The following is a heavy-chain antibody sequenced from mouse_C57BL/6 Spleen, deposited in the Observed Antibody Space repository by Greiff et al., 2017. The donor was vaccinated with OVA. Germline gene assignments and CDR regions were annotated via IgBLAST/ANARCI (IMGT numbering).Heavy chain of an antibody. Sequence: QVHVKQPGAELVRPGSSVKLSCKASGYTFTSYWMDWVKQRPGQGLEWIGNIYPSDSETHYNQKFKGKATLTADKSSSTAYMQLSSLTSEDSAVYYCASGRSDDYDEGDAMDYWGQGTSVTVSS. CDR1: GYTFTSYW. J-gene: IGHJ4*01. D-gene: IGHD2-4*01. CDR3: ASGRSDDYDEGDAMDY. CDR2: IYPSDSET. V-gene: IGHV1-61*01.